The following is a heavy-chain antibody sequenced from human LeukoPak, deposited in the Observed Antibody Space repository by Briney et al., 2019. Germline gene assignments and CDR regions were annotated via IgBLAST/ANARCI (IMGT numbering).Heavy chain of an antibody. Sequence: GGSLRLSCAASEFTFYTYGMHWVRQAPGKGLEWLAVIWYDGRNRYYADSVKGRFTISRDNSENTLYLQMNSLRAEDTAVYYCASSSFTSGYRSFFNYWGQGTLVTVSS. V-gene: IGHV3-30*19. CDR1: EFTFYTYG. CDR2: IWYDGRNR. CDR3: ASSSFTSGYRSFFNY. J-gene: IGHJ4*02. D-gene: IGHD5-12*01.